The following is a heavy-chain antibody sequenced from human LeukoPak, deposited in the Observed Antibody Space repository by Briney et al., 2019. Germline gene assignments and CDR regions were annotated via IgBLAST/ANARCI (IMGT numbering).Heavy chain of an antibody. CDR2: IYYSGSN. J-gene: IGHJ6*02. V-gene: IGHV4-31*03. D-gene: IGHD2-15*01. Sequence: SETLSLTCTVSGGSISSGGYYWSWIRQHPGKGLEWIGYIYYSGSNYYNPSLKSRITISVDTSQNQLSLSLSPVAAADTAVYYCAREANIDVVVVASPRYGMDVWGQGTTVTVS. CDR3: AREANIDVVVVASPRYGMDV. CDR1: GGSISSGGYY.